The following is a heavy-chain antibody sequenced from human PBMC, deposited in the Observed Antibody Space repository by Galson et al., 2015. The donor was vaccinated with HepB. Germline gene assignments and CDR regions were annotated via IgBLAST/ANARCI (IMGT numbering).Heavy chain of an antibody. CDR2: ISYDRSNK. CDR3: ARSFRESSGYKY. V-gene: IGHV3-30-3*01. J-gene: IGHJ4*02. D-gene: IGHD3-22*01. Sequence: TFSSYAMHWVRQAPGKGLEWVAVISYDRSNKYYADSVKGRFTIPRDNSKNTLYLQMNSLRAEDTAVYYCARSFRESSGYKYWGQGTLVTVSS. CDR1: TFSSYA.